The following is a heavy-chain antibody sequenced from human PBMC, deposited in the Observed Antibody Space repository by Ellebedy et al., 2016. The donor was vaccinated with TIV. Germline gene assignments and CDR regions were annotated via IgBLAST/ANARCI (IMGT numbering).Heavy chain of an antibody. CDR1: GYTFTSYG. Sequence: ASVKVSXXASGYTFTSYGISWVRQAPGQGLEWMGWISAYNGNTNYAQKLQGRVTMTTDTSASTAYMELSSLRSEDTAVYYCARVGYDSSGYQVYFQHWGQGTLVTVSS. J-gene: IGHJ1*01. CDR2: ISAYNGNT. CDR3: ARVGYDSSGYQVYFQH. D-gene: IGHD3-22*01. V-gene: IGHV1-18*01.